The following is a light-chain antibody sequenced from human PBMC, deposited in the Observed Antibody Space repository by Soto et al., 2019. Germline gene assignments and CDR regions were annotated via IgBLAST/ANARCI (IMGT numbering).Light chain of an antibody. V-gene: IGKV3-20*01. J-gene: IGKJ5*01. CDR1: QSVRSSY. CDR2: GAS. CDR3: QQYGSSPLT. Sequence: EIVLTQSPGTLSLSPGEGATLSCRASQSVRSSYLAWYQQQPGQAPRLLIYGASSRATGIPDRFIGSGSGTDFTLTISRLEPEDLAVYYCQQYGSSPLTFGQGTRLEIK.